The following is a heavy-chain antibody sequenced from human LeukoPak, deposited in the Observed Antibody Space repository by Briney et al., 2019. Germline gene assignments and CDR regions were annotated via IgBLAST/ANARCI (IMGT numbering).Heavy chain of an antibody. Sequence: GGSLRLSCAASVFTFTTYAMNWVRQAPGKGLVWVSSITGSGGGTYYADSVKGRFTISRDNSKNTLYLQMNGLRAEDTAVYYCAKGSLTVAGTVDSWGQGTLVTVSS. CDR1: VFTFTTYA. CDR3: AKGSLTVAGTVDS. J-gene: IGHJ4*02. D-gene: IGHD6-19*01. CDR2: ITGSGGGT. V-gene: IGHV3-23*01.